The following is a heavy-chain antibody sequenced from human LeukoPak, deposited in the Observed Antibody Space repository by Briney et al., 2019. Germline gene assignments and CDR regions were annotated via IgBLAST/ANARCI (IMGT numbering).Heavy chain of an antibody. CDR3: AKDFETVAGTGY. CDR2: IRYDGSNK. J-gene: IGHJ4*02. Sequence: GGSLRLSCAASGFTLSRYGMHWVRQAPGKGLEGVAFIRYDGSNKYYADSVKGRFTISRDNSKNTLYLQMNSLRAEDTAVYYCAKDFETVAGTGYWGQGTLVTVSS. CDR1: GFTLSRYG. V-gene: IGHV3-30*02. D-gene: IGHD6-19*01.